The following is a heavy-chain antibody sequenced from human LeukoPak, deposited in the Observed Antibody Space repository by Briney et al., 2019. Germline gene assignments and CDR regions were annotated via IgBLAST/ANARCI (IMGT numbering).Heavy chain of an antibody. D-gene: IGHD1-26*01. Sequence: GGSLRLSCVASGFTFSTYWMSWVRQAPGKGREWVANTKEDGSERYYVDSVKGRFTISRDNAKNSLYLQMNSLRAEDTAVYYCATAVGGSRNYWGQGTLVTVSS. V-gene: IGHV3-7*02. CDR1: GFTFSTYW. CDR2: TKEDGSER. CDR3: ATAVGGSRNY. J-gene: IGHJ4*02.